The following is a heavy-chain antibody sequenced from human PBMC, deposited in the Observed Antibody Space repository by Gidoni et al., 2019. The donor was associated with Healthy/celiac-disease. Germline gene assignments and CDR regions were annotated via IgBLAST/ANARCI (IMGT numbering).Heavy chain of an antibody. V-gene: IGHV1-69*04. CDR2: IIPILGIA. J-gene: IGHJ4*02. CDR3: ARVGEQHYDY. Sequence: QVQLVQSGAEVKKPGSSVKVSCKASGGTFSSYAISWVRQAPGQGLEWMGRIIPILGIANYAQKFQGRVTITADKSTSTAYMELSSLSSEDTAVYYCARVGEQHYDYWGQGTLVTVSS. D-gene: IGHD1-26*01. CDR1: GGTFSSYA.